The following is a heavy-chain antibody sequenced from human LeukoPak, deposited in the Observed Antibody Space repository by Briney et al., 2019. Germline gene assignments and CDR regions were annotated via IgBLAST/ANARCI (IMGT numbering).Heavy chain of an antibody. D-gene: IGHD4-11*01. CDR1: GGSFSGYY. Sequence: PSETLSLTCAVYGGSFSGYYWSWIRQPPGKGLEWIGEINHSGSTNYNPSLKSRVTISVDTSKNQFSLKPSSVTAADTAVYYCARVPNYSNYPYYYYYYMDVWGKGTTVTVSS. CDR3: ARVPNYSNYPYYYYYYMDV. V-gene: IGHV4-34*01. CDR2: INHSGST. J-gene: IGHJ6*03.